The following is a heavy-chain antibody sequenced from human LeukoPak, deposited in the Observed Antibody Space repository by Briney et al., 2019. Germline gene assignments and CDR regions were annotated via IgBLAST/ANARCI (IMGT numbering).Heavy chain of an antibody. Sequence: PGGSLRLSCEASGFTFSSYWMHWVRQAPGKGLVWVSRINSDGSDTNSADSVKGRFTISRDNAKNTLYLQMNSLRAEDTAVYYCVRGLGSGYSYGYGVYWGQGTLVTVSS. J-gene: IGHJ4*02. V-gene: IGHV3-74*01. CDR2: INSDGSDT. CDR1: GFTFSSYW. CDR3: VRGLGSGYSYGYGVY. D-gene: IGHD5-18*01.